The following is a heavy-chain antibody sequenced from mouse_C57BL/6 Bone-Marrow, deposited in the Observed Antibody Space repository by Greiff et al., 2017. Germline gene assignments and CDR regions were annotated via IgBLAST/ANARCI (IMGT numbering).Heavy chain of an antibody. Sequence: EVMLVESGGGLVKPGGSLKLSCAASGFTFSSYAMSWVRQTPEKRLEWVATISDGGSYTYYPDNVKGRFTISRDNAKNNLYLQMSHLKSEDTAMYYCARSLYYYGSLFAYWGQGTLVTVSA. CDR1: GFTFSSYA. CDR3: ARSLYYYGSLFAY. D-gene: IGHD1-1*01. J-gene: IGHJ3*01. V-gene: IGHV5-4*03. CDR2: ISDGGSYT.